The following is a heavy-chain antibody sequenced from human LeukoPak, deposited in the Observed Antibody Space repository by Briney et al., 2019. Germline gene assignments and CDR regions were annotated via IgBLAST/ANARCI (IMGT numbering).Heavy chain of an antibody. CDR1: GGSISSGGYY. J-gene: IGHJ4*02. CDR2: IYYSGST. CDR3: ARAANLKYYYDSSGYYFDY. D-gene: IGHD3-22*01. V-gene: IGHV4-31*03. Sequence: SQTLSLTCTVSGGSISSGGYYWSWIRQHPGKGLEWIGYIYYSGSTYYNPSLKSRVTISVDTSKNQFSLKLSSVTTADTAVYYCARAANLKYYYDSSGYYFDYSGQGTLVTVSS.